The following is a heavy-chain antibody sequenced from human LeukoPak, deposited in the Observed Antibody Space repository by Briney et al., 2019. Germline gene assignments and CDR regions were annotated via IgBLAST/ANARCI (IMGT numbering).Heavy chain of an antibody. Sequence: PGGSLRLSCAASGFAFSSFGMHWVRQAPGKGLEWVAVIWYDGTNKYYADSVKGRFTISRDNSKNTLYLQMNSLRAEDTAVYYCAKSRDATTMTAWFDYWGQGTLATVSS. CDR3: AKSRDATTMTAWFDY. CDR2: IWYDGTNK. D-gene: IGHD4-17*01. V-gene: IGHV3-33*06. J-gene: IGHJ4*02. CDR1: GFAFSSFG.